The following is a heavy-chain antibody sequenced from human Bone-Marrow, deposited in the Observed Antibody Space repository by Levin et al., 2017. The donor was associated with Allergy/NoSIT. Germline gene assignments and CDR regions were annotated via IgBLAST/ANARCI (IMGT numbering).Heavy chain of an antibody. CDR1: GGSLTNYA. CDR2: IIPFFGTT. D-gene: IGHD1-26*01. CDR3: AKDSGSYIDPFSSSHYAMDV. Sequence: SVKVSCKASGGSLTNYAISWIRQTPGQGLEWMGGIIPFFGTTETAQKFRGRVTITADESTSTAYMELRSLRYEDTAVYYCAKDSGSYIDPFSSSHYAMDVWGQGTTVTVSS. V-gene: IGHV1-69*13. J-gene: IGHJ6*02.